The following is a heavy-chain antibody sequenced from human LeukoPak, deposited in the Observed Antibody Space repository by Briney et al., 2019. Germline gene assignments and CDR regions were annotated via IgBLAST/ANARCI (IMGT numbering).Heavy chain of an antibody. D-gene: IGHD4-11*01. CDR3: AYYSVLGRTFDY. J-gene: IGHJ4*02. CDR2: VHHTFSS. V-gene: IGHV4-59*02. CDR1: GASVNDYF. Sequence: SGTLSLTCTVSGASVNDYFWSWIRQPPGKGLEWIGNVHHTFSSNFSPSLKSRVTISMDTSKSQVSLRLSSVTAADTAVYYCAYYSVLGRTFDYWGQGTLVTVSS.